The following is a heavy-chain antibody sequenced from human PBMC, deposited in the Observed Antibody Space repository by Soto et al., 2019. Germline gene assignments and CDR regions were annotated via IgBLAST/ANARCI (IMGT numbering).Heavy chain of an antibody. CDR3: ARVERGTATTVVDAFDI. Sequence: SETLSLTCTVSGGSISSGGYYWSWIRQHPGKGLEWIGYIYHSGSTYYNPSLKSRVTISVDTSKNQFSLKMSSVTAADTALYYCARVERGTATTVVDAFDIWGPGTMVTV. CDR1: GGSISSGGYY. CDR2: IYHSGST. V-gene: IGHV4-31*03. J-gene: IGHJ3*02. D-gene: IGHD1-1*01.